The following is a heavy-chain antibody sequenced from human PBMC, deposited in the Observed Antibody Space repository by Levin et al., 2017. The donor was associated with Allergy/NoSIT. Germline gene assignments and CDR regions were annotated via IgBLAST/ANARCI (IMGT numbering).Heavy chain of an antibody. CDR2: ITYDGSNK. Sequence: GGSLRLSCAASGFTFSSYGMHWVRQAPGKGLEWVAVITYDGSNKYYADSVKGRFTISRDNSKNTLYLQMNSLRAEDTAVYYCAVVCSGGSCYQARAFDIWGQGTMVTVSS. CDR3: AVVCSGGSCYQARAFDI. D-gene: IGHD2-15*01. J-gene: IGHJ3*02. V-gene: IGHV3-30*03. CDR1: GFTFSSYG.